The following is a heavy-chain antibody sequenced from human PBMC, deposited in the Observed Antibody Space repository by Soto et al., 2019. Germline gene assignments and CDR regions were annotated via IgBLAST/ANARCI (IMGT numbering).Heavy chain of an antibody. CDR2: IHNDGSTT. CDR3: ARDNWNSY. V-gene: IGHV3-74*01. D-gene: IGHD1-7*01. CDR1: GFTFSSYW. Sequence: EVQLVESGGGLVQPGGSVRLSCAASGFTFSSYWMHWVRQAPGKGLVWVSRIHNDGSTTRYADSVKGRFTISRDNAKNTLDLQMSSLRVEDTAVYYCARDNWNSYWGQGTLVTVSS. J-gene: IGHJ4*01.